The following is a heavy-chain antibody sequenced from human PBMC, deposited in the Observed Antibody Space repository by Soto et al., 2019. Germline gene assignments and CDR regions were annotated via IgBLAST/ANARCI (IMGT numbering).Heavy chain of an antibody. J-gene: IGHJ6*03. CDR2: IGGSGGST. V-gene: IGHV3-23*01. CDR1: GFTFSSYA. CDR3: AKEGYCSGGSCYYPSDYYYMDV. D-gene: IGHD2-15*01. Sequence: EVQLLESGGGLVQPGGSLRLSCAASGFTFSSYAMSWVRQAPGKGLEWVSAIGGSGGSTYYADSVKGRFTISRDNSKNTLYLQMNSLRAEDTAVYYCAKEGYCSGGSCYYPSDYYYMDVWGKGTTVTVSS.